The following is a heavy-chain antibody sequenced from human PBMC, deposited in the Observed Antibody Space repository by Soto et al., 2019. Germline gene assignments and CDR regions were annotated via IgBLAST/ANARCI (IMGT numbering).Heavy chain of an antibody. CDR1: GYTFTSYG. CDR2: ISAYNGNT. D-gene: IGHD5-12*01. V-gene: IGHV1-18*01. CDR3: AKGVEGYVVSSFDY. J-gene: IGHJ4*02. Sequence: ASVKVSCKASGYTFTSYGISWVRQAPGQGLEWMGWISAYNGNTNYAQKLQGRVTMTTDTSTSTAYMELRSLRAEDTAIYYCAKGVEGYVVSSFDYWGQGALVTVSS.